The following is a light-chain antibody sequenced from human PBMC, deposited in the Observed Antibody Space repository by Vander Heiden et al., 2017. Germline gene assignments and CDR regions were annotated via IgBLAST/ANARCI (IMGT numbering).Light chain of an antibody. J-gene: IGKJ2*01. V-gene: IGKV3-11*01. CDR2: DAS. CDR3: QQRSNSYT. Sequence: EIVLTQSPATLSLSPGERATLSCRASQSVSSYLAWYQQKPGQAPRLLIYDASNRASGIPGRFSGSGSGTDFTLTISSLEPEDFAVYYWQQRSNSYTFGQGTKMEIK. CDR1: QSVSSY.